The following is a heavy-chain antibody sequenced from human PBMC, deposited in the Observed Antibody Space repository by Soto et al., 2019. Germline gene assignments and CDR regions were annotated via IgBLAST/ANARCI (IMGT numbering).Heavy chain of an antibody. D-gene: IGHD3-10*01. CDR2: INAGNGNT. J-gene: IGHJ4*02. CDR1: GYTFTSYA. CDR3: ARDGITMVRGVIIKYLDY. Sequence: EASVKVSCKASGYTFTSYAMHWVRQAPGQRLEWMGWINAGNGNTKYSQKFQGRVTITRDTSASTAYMELSSLRSEDTAVYYCARDGITMVRGVIIKYLDYWGQGPLVTVSS. V-gene: IGHV1-3*01.